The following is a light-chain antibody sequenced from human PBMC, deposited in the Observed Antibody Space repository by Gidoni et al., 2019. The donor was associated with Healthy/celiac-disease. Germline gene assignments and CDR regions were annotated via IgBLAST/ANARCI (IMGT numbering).Light chain of an antibody. CDR3: AAWDDSLNGVV. CDR1: SSNIGSNT. Sequence: QSVLTQPTSASGTPGQRVTISCSGSSSNIGSNTVNWYPQLPGTAPKLLIYSNNQRPSGVPDRFSGSKSGTSASLAISGLQSEDEADYYCAAWDDSLNGVVFGGGTKLTVL. J-gene: IGLJ2*01. CDR2: SNN. V-gene: IGLV1-44*01.